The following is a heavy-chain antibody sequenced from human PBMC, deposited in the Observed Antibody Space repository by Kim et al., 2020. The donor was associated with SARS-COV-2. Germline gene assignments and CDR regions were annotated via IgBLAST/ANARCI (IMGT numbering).Heavy chain of an antibody. Sequence: GGSLRLSCAASGFTFSSYEMNWVRQAPGKGLEWVSYISSSGSTIYYADSVKGRFTISRDNAKNSLYLQMNSLRAEDTAVYYCARDKPNITIFGVVIGHFDIGGQGTMVTVSS. CDR1: GFTFSSYE. V-gene: IGHV3-48*03. D-gene: IGHD3-3*01. CDR3: ARDKPNITIFGVVIGHFDI. J-gene: IGHJ3*02. CDR2: ISSSGSTI.